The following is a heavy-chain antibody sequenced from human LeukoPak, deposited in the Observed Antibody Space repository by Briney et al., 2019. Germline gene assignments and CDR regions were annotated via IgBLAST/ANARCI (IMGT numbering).Heavy chain of an antibody. J-gene: IGHJ4*02. CDR3: ARLADYDSSGYFDY. V-gene: IGHV3-7*01. D-gene: IGHD3-22*01. CDR1: GFTFSSYW. CDR2: IRQDGSEK. Sequence: PGGSLRLSSAASGFTFSSYWMIWVRQAPGKGLEWVANIRQDGSEKYYVASVRGRFTISRDNAKNSLYLQMNSLRGEDTAVYYCARLADYDSSGYFDYWGQGTLVTVSS.